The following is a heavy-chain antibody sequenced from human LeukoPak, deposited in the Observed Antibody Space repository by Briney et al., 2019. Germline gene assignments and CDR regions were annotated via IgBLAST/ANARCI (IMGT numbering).Heavy chain of an antibody. J-gene: IGHJ4*02. CDR2: ISSSSSTI. Sequence: PGGSLRLSCAASGFTFSSYSMNWVRQAPGKGLEWVSYISSSSSTIYYADSVKGRFTISRDNAKNSLYLQMNSLRAEDTAVYYCASELVDRDYWGQGTLVTVSS. CDR1: GFTFSSYS. D-gene: IGHD2-8*02. V-gene: IGHV3-48*04. CDR3: ASELVDRDY.